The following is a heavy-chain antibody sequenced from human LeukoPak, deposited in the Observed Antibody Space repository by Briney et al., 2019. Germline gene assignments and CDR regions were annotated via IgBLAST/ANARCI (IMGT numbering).Heavy chain of an antibody. CDR2: IYFSGST. CDR3: ARHRIAAADDAFDI. CDR1: GGSISSSSYY. J-gene: IGHJ3*02. V-gene: IGHV4-39*01. D-gene: IGHD6-13*01. Sequence: PSETLSLTCTVSGGSISSSSYYWGWIRQPPGKGLEWIGSIYFSGSTYYSPSLKSRVTISVDTSKNQFSLKLNSVTAADTAVYYCARHRIAAADDAFDIWGQGTMVTASS.